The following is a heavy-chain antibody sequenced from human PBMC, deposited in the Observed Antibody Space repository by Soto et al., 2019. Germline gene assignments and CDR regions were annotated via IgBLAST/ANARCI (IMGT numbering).Heavy chain of an antibody. CDR1: GFTFSSYA. CDR3: ASPLFCTNGVCHTRGYSSSHDY. D-gene: IGHD2-8*01. J-gene: IGHJ4*02. CDR2: ISYDGSNK. Sequence: LRLSCAASGFTFSSYAMHWVRQAPGKGLEWVAVISYDGSNKYYADSVKGRFTISRDNSKNTLYLQMNSLRAEDTAVYYCASPLFCTNGVCHTRGYSSSHDYWGQGTLVTVSS. V-gene: IGHV3-30-3*01.